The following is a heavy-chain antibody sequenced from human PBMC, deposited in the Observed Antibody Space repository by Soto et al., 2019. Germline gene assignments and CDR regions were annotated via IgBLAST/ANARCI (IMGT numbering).Heavy chain of an antibody. J-gene: IGHJ6*02. D-gene: IGHD3-3*01. V-gene: IGHV1-69*13. CDR3: ARGFLEWSPGYGMDV. Sequence: GASVKVSCKASGGTFSSYAISWARQAPGQGLEWMGGIIPIFGTANYAQKFQGRVTITADESTSTAYMELSSLRSEDTAVYYCARGFLEWSPGYGMDVWGQGTTVTVSS. CDR2: IIPIFGTA. CDR1: GGTFSSYA.